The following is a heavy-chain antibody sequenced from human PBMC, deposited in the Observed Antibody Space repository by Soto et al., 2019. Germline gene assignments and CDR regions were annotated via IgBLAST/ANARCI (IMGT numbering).Heavy chain of an antibody. J-gene: IGHJ3*02. CDR2: IYSGGST. CDR1: GFTVSSNY. Sequence: EVQLVESGGGLIQAGGSLRLSCAASGFTVSSNYMSWVRQAPGKGLEWVSVIYSGGSTYYADSVKGRFTISRVSSKNTVYLQINSLGAEDTAVYYCARDSPLTSARAFDIWGQGTVVTVSS. CDR3: ARDSPLTSARAFDI. V-gene: IGHV3-53*01.